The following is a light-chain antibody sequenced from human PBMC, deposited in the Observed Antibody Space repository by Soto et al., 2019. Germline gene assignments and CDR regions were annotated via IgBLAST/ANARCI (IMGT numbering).Light chain of an antibody. CDR3: SSYTNNNTVV. J-gene: IGLJ2*01. CDR2: DVN. CDR1: SSDVGGYDY. V-gene: IGLV2-14*01. Sequence: QSALTQPASVSGSPGQSITISCTGTSSDVGGYDYVSWYQQHPGKVPKLMIYDVNHRPSGISTRFSGSKSGNTASLTISGLQADDEADYYCSSYTNNNTVVFGGGTKVTVL.